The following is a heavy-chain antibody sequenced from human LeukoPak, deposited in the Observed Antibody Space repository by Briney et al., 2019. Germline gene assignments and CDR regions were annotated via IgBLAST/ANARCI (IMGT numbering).Heavy chain of an antibody. Sequence: SETLSLTCTVSGGSICSYYWNWIRQPPGKGLEWIGYVSYSGSTNYNPSLKSRVIMSVDKSKNQFSLKLSSVTAADAAVYFCARATNGYYFDFWDQGTLVTVSS. V-gene: IGHV4-59*01. J-gene: IGHJ4*02. D-gene: IGHD3-22*01. CDR1: GGSICSYY. CDR2: VSYSGST. CDR3: ARATNGYYFDF.